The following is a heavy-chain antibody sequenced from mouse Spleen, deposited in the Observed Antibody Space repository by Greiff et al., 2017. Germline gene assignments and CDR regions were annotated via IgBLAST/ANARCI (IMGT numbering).Heavy chain of an antibody. D-gene: IGHD2-4*01. CDR3: ARYYDYDVYYAMDY. V-gene: IGHV1-77*01. CDR1: GYTFTDYY. J-gene: IGHJ4*01. Sequence: VKVVESGAELARPGASVKLSCKASGYTFTDYYINWVKQRPGQGLEWIGKIGPGSGSTYYNEKFKGKATLTADKSSSTAYMQLSSLTSEDSAVYFCARYYDYDVYYAMDYWGQGTSVTVSS. CDR2: IGPGSGST.